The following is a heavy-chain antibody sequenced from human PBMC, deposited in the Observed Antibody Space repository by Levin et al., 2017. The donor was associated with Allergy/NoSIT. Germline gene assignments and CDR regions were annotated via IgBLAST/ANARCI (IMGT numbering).Heavy chain of an antibody. V-gene: IGHV3-48*01. D-gene: IGHD2-15*01. J-gene: IGHJ5*02. Sequence: GESLKISCAASGFTFSSYSMNWVRQAPGKGLEWVSYISSGSTTIFYADSVKGRFTISRDNARNSLFLQMNSLRAEDTAVYYCARAGDYCRGGNCYGGWFDPWGQGTLVTVSS. CDR2: ISSGSTTI. CDR1: GFTFSSYS. CDR3: ARAGDYCRGGNCYGGWFDP.